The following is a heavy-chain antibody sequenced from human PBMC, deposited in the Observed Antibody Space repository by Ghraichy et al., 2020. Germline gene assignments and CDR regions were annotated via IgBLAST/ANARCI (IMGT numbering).Heavy chain of an antibody. CDR2: VYDGGN. Sequence: TISLTCTVSGASVSSSNCWWSWVRQPPGKGLEWIGEVYDGGNNYNPSLRSRVTISKDMSRNQFSLKLSSVTAADTAVYYCARHPYDFDSWGQGTLVTVSS. V-gene: IGHV4-4*02. CDR1: GASVSSSNCW. D-gene: IGHD2-21*01. CDR3: ARHPYDFDS. J-gene: IGHJ4*02.